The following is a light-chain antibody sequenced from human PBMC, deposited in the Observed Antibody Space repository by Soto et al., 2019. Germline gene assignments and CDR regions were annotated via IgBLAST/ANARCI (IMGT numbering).Light chain of an antibody. CDR1: NIGSKS. CDR2: DDS. Sequence: SYELTQPPSVSVAPGRKARITCGGNNIGSKSVHWYQQKPGQAPVLVVYDDSGRPSGIPERFSGSNSGNTATLTISRVEAGDEADYYCQVWDSSSDTSYVFGTGTKVTVL. J-gene: IGLJ1*01. CDR3: QVWDSSSDTSYV. V-gene: IGLV3-21*02.